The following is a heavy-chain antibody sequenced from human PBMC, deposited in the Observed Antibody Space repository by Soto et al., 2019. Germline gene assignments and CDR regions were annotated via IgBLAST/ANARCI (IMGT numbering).Heavy chain of an antibody. D-gene: IGHD6-19*01. CDR1: GYTFTSYG. Sequence: GASVKVSCKASGYTFTSYGISWVRQAPGQGLEWMGWISAYNGNTNYAQKLQGRVTMTTDTSTSTAYMELRSLRSDDTAVYYCARDSLVAVAGPYYFDYWGQGTLVTVSS. V-gene: IGHV1-18*01. CDR3: ARDSLVAVAGPYYFDY. J-gene: IGHJ4*02. CDR2: ISAYNGNT.